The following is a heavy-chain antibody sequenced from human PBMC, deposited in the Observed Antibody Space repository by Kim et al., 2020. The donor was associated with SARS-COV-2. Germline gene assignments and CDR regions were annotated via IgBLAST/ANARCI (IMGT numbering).Heavy chain of an antibody. Sequence: QKFQGRVTITRDTAASTAYMELSSLRSEDTAVYYCARDRNVLLWFGEFNPWGQGTLVTVSS. CDR3: ARDRNVLLWFGEFNP. V-gene: IGHV1-3*01. D-gene: IGHD3-10*01. J-gene: IGHJ5*02.